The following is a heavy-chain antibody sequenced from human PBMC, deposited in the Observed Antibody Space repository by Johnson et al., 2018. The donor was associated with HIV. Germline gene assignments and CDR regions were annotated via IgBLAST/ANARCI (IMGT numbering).Heavy chain of an antibody. J-gene: IGHJ3*02. CDR3: ARGGSSTSLDAFDI. CDR2: ISYDGSNK. CDR1: QFTFSSYG. V-gene: IGHV3-30*03. D-gene: IGHD2-2*01. Sequence: QVQLVESGGGVVQPGRSLRLSCEASQFTFSSYGMHWVRQAPGKGLEWVAAISYDGSNKYYADSVKGRFTISRDNSKNTLYMQMNSLRAEDTAVYYCARGGSSTSLDAFDIWGQGTMVTVSS.